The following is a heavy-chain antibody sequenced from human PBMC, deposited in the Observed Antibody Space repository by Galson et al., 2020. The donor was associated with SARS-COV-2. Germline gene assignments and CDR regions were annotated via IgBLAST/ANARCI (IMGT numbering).Heavy chain of an antibody. CDR2: ISVYNGKI. Sequence: ASVKVSCKTSGYTLTNYAISWVRQVPGQGLEWMGWISVYNGKINYAQKFQGRVTMTTDTATTTAYMELRSLRSDDTAVYYCAMTTGEEIDYWGQGALVTVSS. CDR1: GYTLTNYA. J-gene: IGHJ4*02. V-gene: IGHV1-18*04. D-gene: IGHD4-17*01. CDR3: AMTTGEEIDY.